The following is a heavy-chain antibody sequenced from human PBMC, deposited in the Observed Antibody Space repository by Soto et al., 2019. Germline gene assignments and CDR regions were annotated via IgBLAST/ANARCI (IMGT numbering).Heavy chain of an antibody. CDR2: IIPIFGTA. CDR3: ARSPTYYYDSSGYYYFDY. J-gene: IGHJ4*02. CDR1: GGTFSSYA. V-gene: IGHV1-69*06. D-gene: IGHD3-22*01. Sequence: SVKVSCKASGGTFSSYAISWVRQAPGQGLEWMGGIIPIFGTANYAQKFQGRVTITADKSTSTAYMELSSLRSEDTAVYYCARSPTYYYDSSGYYYFDYWGQGTLVTVSS.